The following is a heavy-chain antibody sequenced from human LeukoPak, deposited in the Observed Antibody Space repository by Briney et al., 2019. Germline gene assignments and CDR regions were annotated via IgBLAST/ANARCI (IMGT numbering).Heavy chain of an antibody. CDR1: GGSISSGGYS. D-gene: IGHD3-10*01. CDR2: IFHSGST. CDR3: ARFYAPGSSFDY. V-gene: IGHV4-30-2*01. Sequence: SETLSLTCAVSGGSISSGGYSWSWIRQPPGEGLEWIGYIFHSGSTYYNPSLKSRVTISVDRSKNQFSLKLSSVTAADTGVYYCARFYAPGSSFDYWGQGTLVTVSS. J-gene: IGHJ4*02.